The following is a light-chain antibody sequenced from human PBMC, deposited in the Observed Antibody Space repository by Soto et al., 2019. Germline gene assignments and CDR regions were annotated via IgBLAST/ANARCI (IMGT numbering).Light chain of an antibody. V-gene: IGLV2-8*01. J-gene: IGLJ1*01. CDR1: SSDVGGYNF. Sequence: QSVLTQPPSASGSPGRSVTISCTGASSDVGGYNFVSWYQQHPGKAPKLLIYEVTKRPSGVPDRFSGSRSGNTASLTVSGLQAEDEADYYCSSYAGSNTNVFGTGTKVTVL. CDR2: EVT. CDR3: SSYAGSNTNV.